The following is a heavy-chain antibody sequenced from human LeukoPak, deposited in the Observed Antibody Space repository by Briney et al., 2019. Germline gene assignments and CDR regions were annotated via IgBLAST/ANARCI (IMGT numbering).Heavy chain of an antibody. J-gene: IGHJ4*02. CDR2: ITGNGGRI. V-gene: IGHV3-23*01. Sequence: GGSLRLSCEASRFTFSNYGMHWVRQAPGKGLEGVSGITGNGGRIYYADSVKGRFTISRDNSKNTLYLQMNNLRAEDTAVYYCAKDGTYFDYWGQGTLVAVSS. CDR1: RFTFSNYG. CDR3: AKDGTYFDY.